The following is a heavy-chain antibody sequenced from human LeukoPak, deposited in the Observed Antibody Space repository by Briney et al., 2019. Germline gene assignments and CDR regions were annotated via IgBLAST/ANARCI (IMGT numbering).Heavy chain of an antibody. V-gene: IGHV4-31*03. CDR2: IYYSGST. J-gene: IGHJ4*02. CDR1: GGSISSGGYF. Sequence: SETLSLTCTVSGGSISSGGYFWSWIRQHPGKGLEWIGYIYYSGSTYYNPSLNSRVSISLDTSKNQFSLKLNSVTAADTAVYYCARHESPYSSVGYWGQGTLVTVSS. D-gene: IGHD6-19*01. CDR3: ARHESPYSSVGY.